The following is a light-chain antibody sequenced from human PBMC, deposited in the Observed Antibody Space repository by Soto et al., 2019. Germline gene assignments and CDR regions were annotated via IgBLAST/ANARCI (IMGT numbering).Light chain of an antibody. CDR1: QGIRSA. CDR3: LLDYSYPSIT. J-gene: IGKJ5*01. CDR2: AAS. Sequence: AIQVTQSPSSLSVSLGDSVTITCRTSQGIRSALGWYQQKPAKVPKLLIYAASTLRSGVPSRFSGSGSGRDFTPTISSLQPEDFATYYCLLDYSYPSITFGQGTRLEIK. V-gene: IGKV1-6*01.